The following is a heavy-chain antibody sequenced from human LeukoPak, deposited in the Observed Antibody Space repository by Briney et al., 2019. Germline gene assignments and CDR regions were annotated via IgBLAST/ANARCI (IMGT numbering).Heavy chain of an antibody. Sequence: GGSLRLSCAASRFTFSSYSMNWVRQAPGKGLEWVSSITSSSSYIYYADSVKGRFTISRDNAKNSLYLQMNSLRAEDTAVYYCARAKGSGAGTAEYFQYWGQGTLVTVSS. CDR3: ARAKGSGAGTAEYFQY. CDR1: RFTFSSYS. D-gene: IGHD6-13*01. V-gene: IGHV3-21*01. J-gene: IGHJ1*01. CDR2: ITSSSSYI.